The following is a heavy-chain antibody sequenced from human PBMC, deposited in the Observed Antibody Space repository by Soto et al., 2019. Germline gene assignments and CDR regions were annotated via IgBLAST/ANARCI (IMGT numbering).Heavy chain of an antibody. J-gene: IGHJ4*02. CDR3: ARVYSGYDSRIFDY. CDR1: GGSISSGGYY. CDR2: IYYSGST. D-gene: IGHD5-12*01. Sequence: SETLSLTCTVSGGSISSGGYYWSWIRQHPGKGLEWIGYIYYSGSTYYNPSLKSRVTISVDTSKNQFSLKLSSVTAADTAVYYRARVYSGYDSRIFDYWGQGTLVTVSS. V-gene: IGHV4-31*03.